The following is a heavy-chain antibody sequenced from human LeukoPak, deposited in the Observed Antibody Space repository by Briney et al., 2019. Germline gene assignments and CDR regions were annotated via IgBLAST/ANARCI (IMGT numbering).Heavy chain of an antibody. J-gene: IGHJ6*03. D-gene: IGHD6-25*01. CDR1: GFTFTDYS. V-gene: IGHV3-21*01. Sequence: GGSLRLSCAASGFTFTDYSMAWVRQAPGKGLEWVSSISTVSTYKFYSDSVKGRFTISRDNAKNILYLQMSSLSAEDTAVYYCARDGSGFYLYYYMDVWGRGTPVTVSS. CDR2: ISTVSTYK. CDR3: ARDGSGFYLYYYMDV.